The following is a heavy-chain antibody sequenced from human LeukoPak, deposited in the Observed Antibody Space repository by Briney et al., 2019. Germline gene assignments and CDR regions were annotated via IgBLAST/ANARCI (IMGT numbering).Heavy chain of an antibody. V-gene: IGHV4-39*07. Sequence: SETLSLTCTVSGGSISSSSAYWGWIRQPPGKGLEWIGSIYYSKNTYYNPSLKSRVTISADTSKNQFSLTLGSVTAADTAVYYCAPSPCSGDSCYRFDFWGQGTQVTVSS. J-gene: IGHJ4*02. D-gene: IGHD2-15*01. CDR1: GGSISSSSAY. CDR3: APSPCSGDSCYRFDF. CDR2: IYYSKNT.